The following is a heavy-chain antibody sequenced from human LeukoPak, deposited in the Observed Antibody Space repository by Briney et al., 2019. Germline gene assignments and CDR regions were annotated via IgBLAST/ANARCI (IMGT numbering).Heavy chain of an antibody. CDR3: ARPRDTVTTYFDL. J-gene: IGHJ2*01. Sequence: GGSLRLSCAASGFKFNSYWMSWVRQAPGKGLECVANIKQDGSEIYFVDSVKGRFTISRDNAKNTLYLQMNSLRAEDTAVYYCARPRDTVTTYFDLWGRGTLVTVSS. D-gene: IGHD4-17*01. CDR2: IKQDGSEI. V-gene: IGHV3-7*02. CDR1: GFKFNSYW.